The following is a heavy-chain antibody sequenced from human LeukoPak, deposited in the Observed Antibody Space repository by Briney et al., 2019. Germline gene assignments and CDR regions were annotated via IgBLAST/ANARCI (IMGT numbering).Heavy chain of an antibody. J-gene: IGHJ4*02. D-gene: IGHD3-10*01. CDR2: VRHSGST. CDR1: GESITAYY. Sequence: PSETLSLTCAVYGESITAYYWTWIRQPPGQRLEWIGEVRHSGSTNYNPSLKSRVTMSVDMSKNQFSLKLNSVTAADTAVYYCAGATATGTGRAFHYWAQGNLVPVSS. V-gene: IGHV4-34*01. CDR3: AGATATGTGRAFHY.